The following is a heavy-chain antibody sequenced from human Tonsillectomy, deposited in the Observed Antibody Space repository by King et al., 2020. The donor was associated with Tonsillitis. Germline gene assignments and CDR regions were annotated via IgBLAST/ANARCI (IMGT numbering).Heavy chain of an antibody. CDR1: GYSFSTYW. CDR2: IYPGDSDT. J-gene: IGHJ4*02. V-gene: IGHV5-51*01. CDR3: AIADDRHCSGGNCYSAFDY. D-gene: IGHD2-15*01. Sequence: QLVQSGAEVKKPGESLKISCKGSGYSFSTYWIGWVRQMPGKGLEWMGIIYPGDSDTRYSPSFQGQVTISADKSISTAYLQWSSLKASDTAMYYCAIADDRHCSGGNCYSAFDYWGQGTLVTVSS.